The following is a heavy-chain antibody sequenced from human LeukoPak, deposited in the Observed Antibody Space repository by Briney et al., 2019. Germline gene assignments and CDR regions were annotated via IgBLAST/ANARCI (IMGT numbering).Heavy chain of an antibody. CDR2: IYYSGST. CDR3: AGPGETGTTSDY. Sequence: SETLSLTCTVSGGSISSYYWSWIRQPPGKGLEWIGYIYYSGSTNYNPSLKSRVTISVDTSKNQFSPKLSSVTAADTAVYYCAGPGETGTTSDYWGQGTLVTVSS. D-gene: IGHD1-1*01. J-gene: IGHJ4*02. V-gene: IGHV4-59*01. CDR1: GGSISSYY.